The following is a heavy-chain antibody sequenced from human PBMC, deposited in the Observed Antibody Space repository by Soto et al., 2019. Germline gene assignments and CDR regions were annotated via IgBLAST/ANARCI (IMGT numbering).Heavy chain of an antibody. CDR1: GFTVSSNY. V-gene: IGHV3-66*01. D-gene: IGHD3-10*01. J-gene: IGHJ6*02. CDR3: ARDVGSDATGYYGIDV. Sequence: EVQVVESGGGLVQPGGSLRLSCAASGFTVSSNYMSWVRQTPGKGLEWVSLIYSGGAIVYADSVMGRFTVSRDNSRNTVYLQMNSLRAEDTAVYFCARDVGSDATGYYGIDVWGLCTTVTASS. CDR2: IYSGGAI.